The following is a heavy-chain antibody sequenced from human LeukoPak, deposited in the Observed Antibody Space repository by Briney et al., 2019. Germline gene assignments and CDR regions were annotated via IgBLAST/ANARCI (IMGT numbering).Heavy chain of an antibody. D-gene: IGHD6-13*01. CDR2: IYSDNT. V-gene: IGHV3-53*01. CDR1: GFTVSSNS. J-gene: IGHJ3*02. CDR3: ARLPGMDEKDAFDI. Sequence: GGSLRLSCTVSGFTVSSNSMSWVRQAPGKVLEWVSFIYSDNTHYSDSVKGRFTISRDNSKNTLYLQMNSLRAEDTAVYYCARLPGMDEKDAFDIWGQGTMVTVSS.